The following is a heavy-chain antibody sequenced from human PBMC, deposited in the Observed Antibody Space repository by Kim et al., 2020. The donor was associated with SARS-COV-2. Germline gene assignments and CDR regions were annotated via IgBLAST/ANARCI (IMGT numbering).Heavy chain of an antibody. CDR3: ARGSNGWFDP. CDR2: DT. D-gene: IGHD2-8*01. J-gene: IGHJ5*02. Sequence: DTYYPGSVKGRFTISRENAKNSLYLQMNSLRAGDTAVYYCARGSNGWFDPWGQGTLVTVSS. V-gene: IGHV3-13*01.